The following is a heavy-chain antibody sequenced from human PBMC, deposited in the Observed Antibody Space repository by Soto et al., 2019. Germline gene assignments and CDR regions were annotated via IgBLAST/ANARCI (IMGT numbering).Heavy chain of an antibody. V-gene: IGHV3-33*01. CDR2: IWYDGSDK. Sequence: QVQLVESGGGVVQPGRSLRLSCAASGFIFSTYGMHWVRQAPGKGLEWVAVIWYDGSDKYYADSVKGRFTISRDNSKNTLYMQMNSLRAEDTAVYYCARASGPFDYWGQGTLVTVSS. CDR1: GFIFSTYG. J-gene: IGHJ4*02. D-gene: IGHD2-8*02. CDR3: ARASGPFDY.